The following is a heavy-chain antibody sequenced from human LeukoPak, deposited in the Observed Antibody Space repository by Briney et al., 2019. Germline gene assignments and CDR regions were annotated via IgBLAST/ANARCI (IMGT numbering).Heavy chain of an antibody. J-gene: IGHJ6*03. CDR1: GFTFSSYG. Sequence: GGSLRLSCAASGFTFSSYGMSWVRQAPGKGLEWVANIKQDGSEKYYVDSVKGRFTISRDNAKNSLYLQMNSLRAEDTAMYYCARGNWNHPPYYYYYMDVWGKGDHGHRLL. D-gene: IGHD1-20*01. CDR3: ARGNWNHPPYYYYYMDV. CDR2: IKQDGSEK. V-gene: IGHV3-7*01.